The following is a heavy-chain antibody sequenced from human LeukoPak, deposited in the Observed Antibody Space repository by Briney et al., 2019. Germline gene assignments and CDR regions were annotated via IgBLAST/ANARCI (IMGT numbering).Heavy chain of an antibody. CDR2: ISHNGDNT. V-gene: IGHV3-23*01. D-gene: IGHD1-1*01. CDR3: VKDRQHGC. Sequence: GGSLRLSCAASGFTFRSYTMNWVRQAPGKGLEWVSTISHNGDNTYYADSVKGLFTISRDNSKNTLYLQMNGLRAEDTAIYYCVKDRQHGCWGQRALVTVSS. J-gene: IGHJ4*02. CDR1: GFTFRSYT.